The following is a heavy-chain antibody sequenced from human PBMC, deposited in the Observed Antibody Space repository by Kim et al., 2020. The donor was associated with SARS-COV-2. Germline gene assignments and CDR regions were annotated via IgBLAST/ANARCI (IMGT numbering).Heavy chain of an antibody. CDR2: IIPIFGTA. D-gene: IGHD3-22*01. CDR3: ATSPLDSSGYSYYFDY. Sequence: SVKVSCKASGGTFSSYAISWVRQAPGQGLEWMGGIIPIFGTANYAQKFRGRVTITADESTSTAYMELSSLRSEDTAVYYCATSPLDSSGYSYYFDYWGQGTLVTVSS. CDR1: GGTFSSYA. V-gene: IGHV1-69*13. J-gene: IGHJ4*02.